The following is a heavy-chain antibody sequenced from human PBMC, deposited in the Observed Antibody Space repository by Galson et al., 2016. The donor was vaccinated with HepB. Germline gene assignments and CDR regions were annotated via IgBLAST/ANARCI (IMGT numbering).Heavy chain of an antibody. J-gene: IGHJ4*02. CDR1: GGSISSGGYS. D-gene: IGHD1-26*01. CDR3: ASHKGWSYQNFDH. V-gene: IGHV4-30-2*03. CDR2: IYHSGRT. Sequence: TLSLTCAVSGGSISSGGYSWSWIRQPPGKGLEWIGYIYHSGRTYYNSSLKSRVTISVDTSKNQFSLKLSSMTAADTAVYYCASHKGWSYQNFDHWGQGTLVTVSS.